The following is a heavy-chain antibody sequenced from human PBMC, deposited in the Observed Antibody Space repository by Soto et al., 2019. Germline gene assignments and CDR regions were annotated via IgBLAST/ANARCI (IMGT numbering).Heavy chain of an antibody. Sequence: QVQLAQAGAEVKKPGASVKVSCKAYGYTFTSYDLSWVRQAPGQGLDRMGWISAYNGNTNYAQKLQGRVTMTTDTSTITAYMELRSLRSDDTAVYYRASHWIQYQLPFYWGQGTLVAVSS. J-gene: IGHJ4*02. CDR3: ASHWIQYQLPFY. D-gene: IGHD2-2*01. V-gene: IGHV1-18*01. CDR1: GYTFTSYD. CDR2: ISAYNGNT.